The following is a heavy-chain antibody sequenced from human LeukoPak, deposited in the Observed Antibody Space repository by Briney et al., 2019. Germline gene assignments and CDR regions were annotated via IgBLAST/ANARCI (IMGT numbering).Heavy chain of an antibody. J-gene: IGHJ3*02. V-gene: IGHV1-24*01. D-gene: IGHD2-2*01. CDR2: FDTEDGET. CDR3: APQLLFRRLRLGAFDI. CDR1: GYTLTKLS. Sequence: SVKVSCKVCGYTLTKLSLHWERQAPGKGLEWMGGFDTEDGETNYAQNFQGRVTMTEDTSTDPAYMELSSLRSEDTALYYCAPQLLFRRLRLGAFDIWGQATMVTVSS.